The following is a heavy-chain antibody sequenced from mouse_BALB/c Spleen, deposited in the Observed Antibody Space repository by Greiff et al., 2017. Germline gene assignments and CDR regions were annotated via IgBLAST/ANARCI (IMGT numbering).Heavy chain of an antibody. D-gene: IGHD1-1*01. Sequence: VQLQQSGAELVKPGASVKLSCTASGFNIKDTYMHWVKQRPEQGLEWIGWIDPENGDTEYAPKFQGKATMTADTSSNTAYLQLSSLTSEDTAVYYCNYYGSSWWFAYWGQGTLVTVSA. J-gene: IGHJ3*01. CDR2: IDPENGDT. CDR1: GFNIKDTY. CDR3: NYYGSSWWFAY. V-gene: IGHV14-4*02.